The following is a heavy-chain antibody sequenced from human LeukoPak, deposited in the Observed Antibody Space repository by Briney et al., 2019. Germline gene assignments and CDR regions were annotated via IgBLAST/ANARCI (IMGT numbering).Heavy chain of an antibody. D-gene: IGHD4-23*01. CDR2: VYTNGGT. J-gene: IGHJ4*02. CDR1: GGSLITYY. Sequence: SETLSLTCTVSGGSLITYYWNWIRQPAGKGLEWIGRVYTNGGTNYNPSLKSRLTVSVDTSKNQFSLSLSSVTAADTAVYYCARAPDFDYGGIDYWGQGTLVTVSS. CDR3: ARAPDFDYGGIDY. V-gene: IGHV4-4*07.